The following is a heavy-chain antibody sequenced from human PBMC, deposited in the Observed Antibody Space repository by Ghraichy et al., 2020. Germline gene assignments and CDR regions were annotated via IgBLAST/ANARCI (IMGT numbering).Heavy chain of an antibody. CDR3: ARVNHYYGTDV. V-gene: IGHV4-59*01. J-gene: IGHJ6*02. Sequence: SETLSLTCNVSGFYISTYYWSWIRQPPGKGLEWIGYIYYTGSANYNPSLKSRRTLSVDTSKSQFSLKMSSVTAADTAMYYCARVNHYYGTDVWGQGTTVTVSS. D-gene: IGHD1-14*01. CDR2: IYYTGSA. CDR1: GFYISTYY.